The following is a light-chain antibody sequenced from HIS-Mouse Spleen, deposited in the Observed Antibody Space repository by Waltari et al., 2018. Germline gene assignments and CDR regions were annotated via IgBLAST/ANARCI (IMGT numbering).Light chain of an antibody. CDR1: SSYVGGYNY. CDR3: SSYAGSNNLV. V-gene: IGLV2-8*01. J-gene: IGLJ2*01. Sequence: QSALTQPPSASGSPGQPVTISCTATSSYVGGYNYVSWYQQHPGKAPKLMIYEVSKRPSGVPDRFSGSKSGNTASLTVSGLQAEDEADYYCSSYAGSNNLVFGGGTKLTVL. CDR2: EVS.